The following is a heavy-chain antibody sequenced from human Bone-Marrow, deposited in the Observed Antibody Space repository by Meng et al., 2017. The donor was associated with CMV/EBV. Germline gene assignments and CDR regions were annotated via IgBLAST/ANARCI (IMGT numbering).Heavy chain of an antibody. V-gene: IGHV3-53*01. Sequence: GGSLRLSCVVSGFTVSSHYMSWVRQAPGKGLEWVSVLFSGGTTTYGDSVKGRFTISRDNSKNTLFLQMNSLRAEDTAVYYCAKEATPGYYYYGMDVWGQGTTVTVSS. CDR1: GFTVSSHY. J-gene: IGHJ6*02. D-gene: IGHD7-27*01. CDR3: AKEATPGYYYYGMDV. CDR2: LFSGGTT.